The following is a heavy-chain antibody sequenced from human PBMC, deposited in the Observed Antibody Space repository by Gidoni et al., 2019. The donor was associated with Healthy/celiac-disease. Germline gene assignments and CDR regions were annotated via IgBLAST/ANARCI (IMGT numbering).Heavy chain of an antibody. V-gene: IGHV3-33*01. J-gene: IGHJ4*02. Sequence: QVQLVESGGGVVQPGRSLRLSCEASGFPCSSYGMHWVRQAPGKGLEWVAVIWYDGSNKYYADSVKGRFTISRDNSKNTLYLQMNSLRAEDTAVYYCARVDTAMVPGIDYWGQGTLVTVSS. CDR3: ARVDTAMVPGIDY. D-gene: IGHD5-18*01. CDR2: IWYDGSNK. CDR1: GFPCSSYG.